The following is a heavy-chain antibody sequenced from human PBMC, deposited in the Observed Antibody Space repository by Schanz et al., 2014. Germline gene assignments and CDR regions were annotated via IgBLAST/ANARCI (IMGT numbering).Heavy chain of an antibody. CDR2: ISGSSIHK. CDR1: GFTFSDYY. CDR3: AKEKEEVAADGSFFDY. Sequence: QVYLVESGGDLVKPGGSLRLSCAASGFTFSDYYMAWIRQAPGKGLEWVSHISGSSIHKNYADSVKGRFIISRDNSKNTLYLQVNSLRAEDTAVYYCAKEKEEVAADGSFFDYWGQGTLVTVSS. D-gene: IGHD6-13*01. J-gene: IGHJ4*02. V-gene: IGHV3-11*06.